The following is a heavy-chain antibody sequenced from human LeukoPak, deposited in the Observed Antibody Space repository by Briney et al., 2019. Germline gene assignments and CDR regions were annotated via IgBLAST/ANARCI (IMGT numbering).Heavy chain of an antibody. J-gene: IGHJ4*02. CDR3: ARSGESEYGDYGGYYFDY. CDR2: IIPIFGTA. Sequence: SVKVSCKASGGTFSSYAISWVRQAPGQGLEWMGGIIPIFGTANYAQKFQGRVTITADESTSTAYMELSSLRSEDTAVYYCARSGESEYGDYGGYYFDYWGQGTLVTVSS. V-gene: IGHV1-69*13. D-gene: IGHD4-17*01. CDR1: GGTFSSYA.